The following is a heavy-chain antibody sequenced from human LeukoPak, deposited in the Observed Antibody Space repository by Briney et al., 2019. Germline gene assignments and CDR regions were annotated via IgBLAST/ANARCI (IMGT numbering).Heavy chain of an antibody. CDR3: AINRYQLLLYRGGGAFDF. Sequence: GGSLRLSCAASGFTFSSYAMSWVRQAPGKGLEWVSTLSGSGGSTYYADSVKGRFTISRDNSKNTLYLQMNSLRAEDTAVYYCAINRYQLLLYRGGGAFDFWGQGTMVTVSS. V-gene: IGHV3-23*01. J-gene: IGHJ3*01. CDR2: LSGSGGST. D-gene: IGHD2-2*01. CDR1: GFTFSSYA.